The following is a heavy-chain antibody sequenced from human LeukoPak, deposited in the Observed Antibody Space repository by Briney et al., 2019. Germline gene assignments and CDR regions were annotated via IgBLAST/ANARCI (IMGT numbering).Heavy chain of an antibody. Sequence: SETLSLTCTVSGGSISSSSYYWGWISQPPGKGLEWIGSIYYSGSTYYNPSLKSRVTISVDTSKNQFSLKLSSVIAADTAVYYCARVGSGTWGQGTLVTVSS. CDR1: GGSISSSSYY. D-gene: IGHD1-26*01. J-gene: IGHJ4*02. CDR3: ARVGSGT. V-gene: IGHV4-39*01. CDR2: IYYSGST.